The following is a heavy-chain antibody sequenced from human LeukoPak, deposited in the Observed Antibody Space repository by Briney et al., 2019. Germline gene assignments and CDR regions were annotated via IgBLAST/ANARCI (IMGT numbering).Heavy chain of an antibody. D-gene: IGHD3-3*01. CDR1: GGSISSSSYY. Sequence: PSETLSPTCTVSGGSISSSSYYWGWIRQPPGKGLEWIGSIYYSGSTYYNPSLKSRVTISVDTSKNQFSLKLSSVTAADTAVYYCARHVLSGYLNCWYFDLWGRGTLVTVSS. CDR3: ARHVLSGYLNCWYFDL. V-gene: IGHV4-39*01. J-gene: IGHJ2*01. CDR2: IYYSGST.